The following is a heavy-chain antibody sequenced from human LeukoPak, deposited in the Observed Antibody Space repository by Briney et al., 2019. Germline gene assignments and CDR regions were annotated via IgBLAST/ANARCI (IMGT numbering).Heavy chain of an antibody. D-gene: IGHD4-11*01. CDR2: INSDGSTT. Sequence: GGSLRLSCAASGFTFSSYWMHWVRQAPGKGLVWVSRINSDGSTTSYADSVKGRFTISRDNAKNTLYLQMNSLRAEDTAVYYCVRDQTTITLYGMDVWGQGTTVFVSS. CDR1: GFTFSSYW. J-gene: IGHJ6*02. V-gene: IGHV3-74*01. CDR3: VRDQTTITLYGMDV.